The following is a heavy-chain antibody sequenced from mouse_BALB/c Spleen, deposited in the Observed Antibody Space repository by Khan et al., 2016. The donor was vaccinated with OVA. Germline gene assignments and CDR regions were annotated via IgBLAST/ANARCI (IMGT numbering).Heavy chain of an antibody. CDR3: ARSGYSAWFAY. V-gene: IGHV14-1*02. CDR1: DFNIKDYY. J-gene: IGHJ3*01. Sequence: VQLQQSGAELVRPGALVKLSCKASDFNIKDYYMHWVKQRPEQGLEWIGWIDPENGETVYDPKFQGKAIMTADTSSNTAYLQLSSLTSEVTAVYYCARSGYSAWFAYWGQGTLVTVSA. CDR2: IDPENGET.